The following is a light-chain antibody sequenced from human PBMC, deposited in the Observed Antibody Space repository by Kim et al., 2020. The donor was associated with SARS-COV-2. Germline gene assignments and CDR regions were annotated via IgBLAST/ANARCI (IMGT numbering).Light chain of an antibody. CDR1: SSNIGNNF. J-gene: IGLJ3*02. CDR3: VAWDNTRTGWV. CDR2: KNT. Sequence: QSVLTQPPSASGTPGQRVTISCSGSSSNIGNNFVYWYQQVPGMAPKRLIYKNTERPSGVPDRFSDSKSGTSASLAISGLRSGDEADYYCVAWDNTRTGWVFGGGTQLTVL. V-gene: IGLV1-47*01.